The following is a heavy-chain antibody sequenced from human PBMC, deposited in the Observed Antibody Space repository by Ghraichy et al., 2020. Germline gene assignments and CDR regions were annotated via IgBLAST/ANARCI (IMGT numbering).Heavy chain of an antibody. CDR1: GGSISSSSYY. Sequence: SETLSLTCTVSGGSISSSSYYWGWIRQPPGKGLEWIGSIYYSGSTYYNPSLKSRVAISVDTSKNQFSLKMSSVTAADTAVYYCVRHWRVGATTSGLDYWGQGTLVTVSS. V-gene: IGHV4-39*01. D-gene: IGHD1-26*01. CDR2: IYYSGST. CDR3: VRHWRVGATTSGLDY. J-gene: IGHJ4*02.